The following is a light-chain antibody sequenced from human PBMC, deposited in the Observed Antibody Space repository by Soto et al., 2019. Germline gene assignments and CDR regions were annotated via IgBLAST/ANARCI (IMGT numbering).Light chain of an antibody. CDR3: CSYAGSSTWV. CDR1: SSDVGKYNL. J-gene: IGLJ3*02. V-gene: IGLV2-23*02. CDR2: EVS. Sequence: QSALTQPASVSGSPGQSISISCSGTSSDVGKYNLVSWYQQHPGKAPKLIVYEVSKRPSGVSNHLSGSKSGNTASLTISGLQAEDEADYYCCSYAGSSTWVFGGGTKVTVL.